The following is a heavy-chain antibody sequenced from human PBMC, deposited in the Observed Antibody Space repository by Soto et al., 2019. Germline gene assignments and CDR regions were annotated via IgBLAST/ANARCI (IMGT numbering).Heavy chain of an antibody. CDR1: GFTFNNYA. CDR2: ISGNGIST. V-gene: IGHV3-23*01. Sequence: EVQLLESGGGLIQPGGSLRLSCAASGFTFNNYAMSWVRQAPGKGLEWVSAISGNGISTYYADSVRGRFTISRDNSENTLFLQMNRLRAADTAVYYCTRDAISMVRGTDNWFDTWGQGTLVTVSS. CDR3: TRDAISMVRGTDNWFDT. D-gene: IGHD3-10*01. J-gene: IGHJ5*02.